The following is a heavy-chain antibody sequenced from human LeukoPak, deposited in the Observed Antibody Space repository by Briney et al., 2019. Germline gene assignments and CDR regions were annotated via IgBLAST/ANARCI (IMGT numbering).Heavy chain of an antibody. CDR2: ISGSGGST. CDR1: GFTFSSYA. Sequence: GGSLRLSCAASGFTFSSYAMSWVRQAPGKGLEWVSAISGSGGSTYYADSVKGRFTISRDNSKNTLYLQMNSLRAEDTAVYYCATRVVVPAAMYYYYGMDVWGQGTMVTVSS. D-gene: IGHD2-2*01. V-gene: IGHV3-23*01. J-gene: IGHJ6*02. CDR3: ATRVVVPAAMYYYYGMDV.